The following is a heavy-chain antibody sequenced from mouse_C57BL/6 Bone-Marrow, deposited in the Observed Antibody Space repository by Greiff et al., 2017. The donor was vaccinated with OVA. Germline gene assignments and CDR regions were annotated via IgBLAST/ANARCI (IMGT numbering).Heavy chain of an antibody. CDR2: ISSGGSYT. CDR1: GFTFSSYG. J-gene: IGHJ3*01. D-gene: IGHD1-1*01. CDR3: ARGDYYGSSPFAY. V-gene: IGHV5-6*01. Sequence: VQLQQSGGDLVKPGGSLKLSCAASGFTFSSYGMSWVRQTPDKRLEWVATISSGGSYTYYPDSVKGRFTIARDNAKNTLYLQMSSLKSEDTAMYYCARGDYYGSSPFAYWGQGTLVTVSA.